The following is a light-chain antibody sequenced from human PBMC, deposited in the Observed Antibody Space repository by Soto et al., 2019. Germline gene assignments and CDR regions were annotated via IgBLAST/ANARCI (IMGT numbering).Light chain of an antibody. CDR2: DAS. V-gene: IGKV1-5*01. CDR1: QSISNW. Sequence: DNQMTQSPSTLPASVGDRVTITCRASQSISNWLAWYQQKPGKAPNLLIYDASSLDSGVPSRFSGSGSATEFTLTISSLQPDDFATYYCQQYYGYSWTFGQGTKVDIK. CDR3: QQYYGYSWT. J-gene: IGKJ1*01.